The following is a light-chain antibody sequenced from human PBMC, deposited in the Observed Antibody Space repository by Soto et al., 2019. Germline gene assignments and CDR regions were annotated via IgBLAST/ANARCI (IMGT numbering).Light chain of an antibody. V-gene: IGKV1-12*01. J-gene: IGKJ5*01. CDR3: QQAASFPIT. CDR2: TAS. CDR1: QSINTW. Sequence: DIQMTQSPSTLSWSVGDRATRTCGASQSINTWLAWYQQKPGKAPNLLIYTASSLPSGVPSRFSGSGSGTDFTLTINGLQPEDFATYYCQQAASFPITFGQGTRLEI.